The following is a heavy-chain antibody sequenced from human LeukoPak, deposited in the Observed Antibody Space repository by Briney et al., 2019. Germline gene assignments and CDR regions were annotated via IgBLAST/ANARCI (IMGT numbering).Heavy chain of an antibody. CDR2: ISGSGGST. D-gene: IGHD6-19*01. V-gene: IGHV3-23*01. Sequence: GGSVRLSCAASGFAFSSYAMSWVRQAPGKGLEWVSAISGSGGSTYYADSVKGRFTISRDNSKNTLYLQMNSLRAEDTAVYYCAKWHAGHSSGWYVPYYYYGMDVWGQGTTVTVSS. CDR1: GFAFSSYA. J-gene: IGHJ6*02. CDR3: AKWHAGHSSGWYVPYYYYGMDV.